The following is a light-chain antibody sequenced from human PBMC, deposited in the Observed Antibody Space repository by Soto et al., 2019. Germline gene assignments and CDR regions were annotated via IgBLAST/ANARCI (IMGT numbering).Light chain of an antibody. CDR3: QQCATPPLT. J-gene: IGKJ1*01. Sequence: EIVLTQSPGTLSLSPGERATLSCRASQSVSNNYVAWYQHKPGQAPRLLIDDASRRATGIPDRFSGSGSGTDFTLTISRLELEDFAVYYCQQCATPPLTFGQGTRVDIK. CDR2: DAS. CDR1: QSVSNNY. V-gene: IGKV3-20*01.